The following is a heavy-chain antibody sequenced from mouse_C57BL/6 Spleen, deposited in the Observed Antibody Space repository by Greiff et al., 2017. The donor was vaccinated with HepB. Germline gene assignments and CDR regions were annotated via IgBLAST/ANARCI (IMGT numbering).Heavy chain of an antibody. CDR3: ARDGNYDYYAMDY. CDR2: IYPRDGST. J-gene: IGHJ4*01. V-gene: IGHV1-85*01. CDR1: GYTFTSYD. Sequence: QVQLQQSGPELVKPGASVKLSCKASGYTFTSYDINWVKQRPGQGLEWIGWIYPRDGSTKYNEKFKGKATLTVDTSSSTAYMELHSPTSEDSAVYFCARDGNYDYYAMDYWGQGTSVTVSS. D-gene: IGHD2-1*01.